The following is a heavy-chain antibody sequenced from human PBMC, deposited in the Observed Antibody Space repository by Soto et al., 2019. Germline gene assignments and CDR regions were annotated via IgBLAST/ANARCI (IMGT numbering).Heavy chain of an antibody. CDR2: IRPDGSEK. D-gene: IGHD4-17*01. J-gene: IGHJ5*01. CDR1: GFTFRSYW. CDR3: AREEGATVANNWFDS. V-gene: IGHV3-7*03. Sequence: EVQVVESGGGLVQPGGSLRVSCVGSGFTFRSYWMRWVRQAPGKGLEWVANIRPDGSEKYYVDSVQGRFTISRDNAKNSLYLQMSSLRAEDTAVYYCAREEGATVANNWFDSWGQGALVTVSS.